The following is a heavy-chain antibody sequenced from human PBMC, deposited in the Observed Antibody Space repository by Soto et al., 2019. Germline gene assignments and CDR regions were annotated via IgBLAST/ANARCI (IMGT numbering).Heavy chain of an antibody. V-gene: IGHV3-30*18. CDR3: AKSCILVFSATWYAADY. CDR2: VSSDGGRR. Sequence: QVRLVESGGGVVQPGRSLSLSCEGSGFIFHNFGMHWVRQAPGEALEWLGVVSSDGGRRYYADSVRGRLNLSRDKPKNTLYLQLDRLSAADTAVSSCAKSCILVFSATWYAADYWGQGALVSDS. J-gene: IGHJ4*02. CDR1: GFIFHNFG. D-gene: IGHD6-13*01.